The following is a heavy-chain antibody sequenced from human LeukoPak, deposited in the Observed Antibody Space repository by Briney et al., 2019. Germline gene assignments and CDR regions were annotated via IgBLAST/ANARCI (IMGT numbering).Heavy chain of an antibody. Sequence: GGSLRLSCAASGFTFYTYGMHWVRQAPGKGLEYVSGIGPDGGTTYYANSVKGRFTISRDDSKYMLYLQMGSLTADDMAVYYCARGAQLTDYWGQGTLVTVSS. D-gene: IGHD6-13*01. CDR3: ARGAQLTDY. V-gene: IGHV3-64*01. J-gene: IGHJ4*02. CDR2: IGPDGGTT. CDR1: GFTFYTYG.